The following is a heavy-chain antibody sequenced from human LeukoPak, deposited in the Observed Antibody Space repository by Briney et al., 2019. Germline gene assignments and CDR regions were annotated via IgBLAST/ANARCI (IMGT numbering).Heavy chain of an antibody. CDR1: GDSISTYY. V-gene: IGHV4-59*01. CDR2: IFYSGNT. Sequence: PSETLSLTCTVSGDSISTYYWSWIRQPPGKVLEWIGYIFYSGNTNYNPSLKSRVTMSMDTSKNQFSLRLSSVTAADTALYFCAREEQSVGPYFDYWGQGILVTVSS. CDR3: AREEQSVGPYFDY. J-gene: IGHJ4*02. D-gene: IGHD3-10*01.